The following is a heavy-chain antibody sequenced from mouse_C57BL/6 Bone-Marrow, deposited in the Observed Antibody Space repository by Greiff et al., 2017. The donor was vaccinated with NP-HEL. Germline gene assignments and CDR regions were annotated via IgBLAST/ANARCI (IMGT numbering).Heavy chain of an antibody. V-gene: IGHV5-17*01. J-gene: IGHJ4*01. Sequence: EVQLVESGGGLVKPGGSLKLSCAASGFTFSDYGMHWVRQAPEKGLEWVAYISSGSSTIYYADTVKGRFTISRDNAKNTLFLQMTSLRSEDTAMYYCARVYYYGSSYGYYAMDYWGQGTSVTVSS. CDR2: ISSGSSTI. CDR3: ARVYYYGSSYGYYAMDY. D-gene: IGHD1-1*01. CDR1: GFTFSDYG.